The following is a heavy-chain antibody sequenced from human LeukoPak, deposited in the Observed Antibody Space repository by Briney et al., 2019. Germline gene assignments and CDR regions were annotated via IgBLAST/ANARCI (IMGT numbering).Heavy chain of an antibody. V-gene: IGHV5-51*01. CDR2: IYPGDSDT. CDR3: ARSMLRKYYYDEGAFDI. Sequence: GESLKISCKGSGYSFTSNWIGWVRQMPGKGLEWMGIIYPGDSDTRYSPSFQGQVTISADKSISTAYLQWSSLKASDTAMYYCARSMLRKYYYDEGAFDIWGQGTMVTVSS. D-gene: IGHD3-22*01. J-gene: IGHJ3*02. CDR1: GYSFTSNW.